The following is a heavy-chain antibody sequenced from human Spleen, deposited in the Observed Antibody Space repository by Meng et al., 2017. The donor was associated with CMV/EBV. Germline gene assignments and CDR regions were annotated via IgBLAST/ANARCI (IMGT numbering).Heavy chain of an antibody. J-gene: IGHJ4*02. CDR1: GFTFSSYS. CDR2: ISSSSYI. D-gene: IGHD5-18*01. V-gene: IGHV3-21*01. Sequence: EVQLVESGGGLVKPGGSLSLSCSASGFTFSSYSMNWVRQAPGKGLEWVSSISSSSYIYYADSVKGRFTISRDNAKNSLYLQMNSLRAEDTAVYYCARDGYSYGQGTYYFDYWGQGTLVTVSS. CDR3: ARDGYSYGQGTYYFDY.